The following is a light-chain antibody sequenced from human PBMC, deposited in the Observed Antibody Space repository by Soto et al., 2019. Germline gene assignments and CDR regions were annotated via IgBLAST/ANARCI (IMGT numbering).Light chain of an antibody. V-gene: IGKV3-11*01. CDR1: QSVSSY. CDR2: DAS. J-gene: IGKJ5*01. Sequence: EIVSTQSPATLSLSPGERATLSCRASQSVSSYLAWYQQKPGQAPRPLIYDASNRATGIPARFSGSGSGTDFTLTISSLEPEDFAVYYCQQRSNWPPITFGQGTRLEIK. CDR3: QQRSNWPPIT.